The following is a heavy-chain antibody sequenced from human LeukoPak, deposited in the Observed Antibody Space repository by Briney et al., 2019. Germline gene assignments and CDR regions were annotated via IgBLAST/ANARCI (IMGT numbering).Heavy chain of an antibody. CDR3: AREGYYDSSGYPTVYFDY. V-gene: IGHV1-69*13. Sequence: ASVKVSCKASGGTFSSYAISWVRQAPGQGLEWMGGIIPIFGTANYAQKLQGRVTITADESTSTAYMELSSLRSEDTAVYYCAREGYYDSSGYPTVYFDYWGQGTLVTVSS. J-gene: IGHJ4*02. CDR1: GGTFSSYA. D-gene: IGHD3-22*01. CDR2: IIPIFGTA.